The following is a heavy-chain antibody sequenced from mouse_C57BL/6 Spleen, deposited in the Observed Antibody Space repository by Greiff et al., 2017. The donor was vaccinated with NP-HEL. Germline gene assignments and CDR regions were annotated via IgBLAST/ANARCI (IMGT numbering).Heavy chain of an antibody. Sequence: QVHVKQSGAELVKPGASVKLSCKASGYTFTEYTIHWVKQRSGQGLEWIGWFYPGSGSIKYNEKFKDKATLTADKSSSTVYMELSRLTSEDSAVYFCARHEEYDYDGYAMDYWGQGTSVTVSS. CDR3: ARHEEYDYDGYAMDY. J-gene: IGHJ4*01. D-gene: IGHD2-4*01. CDR2: FYPGSGSI. V-gene: IGHV1-62-2*01. CDR1: GYTFTEYT.